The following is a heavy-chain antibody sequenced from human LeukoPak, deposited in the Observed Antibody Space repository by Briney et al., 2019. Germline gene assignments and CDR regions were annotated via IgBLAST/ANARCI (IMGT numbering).Heavy chain of an antibody. Sequence: ASVKVSCKASGYTFTSYGISWVRQAPGQGLEWMGWISAYNGNTNYAQKLQGRVTMTTDTSTSTAYMELRSLRSDDTAVYYCARITMVRGVIITSPCFDYWGQGTLVTVSS. V-gene: IGHV1-18*01. CDR2: ISAYNGNT. D-gene: IGHD3-10*01. J-gene: IGHJ4*02. CDR1: GYTFTSYG. CDR3: ARITMVRGVIITSPCFDY.